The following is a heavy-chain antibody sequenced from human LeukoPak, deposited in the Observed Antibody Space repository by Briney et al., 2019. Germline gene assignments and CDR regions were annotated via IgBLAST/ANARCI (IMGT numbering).Heavy chain of an antibody. CDR1: GFTFSRYA. CDR2: ISYDGSNK. J-gene: IGHJ4*02. Sequence: GRSLRLSCAASGFTFSRYAMHWVRQSPGKGLEWVGVISYDGSNKYYADSVKGRFTISRDNSKNTLHLQMNSLRAEDTAVYYCAREEDDILAGYYYFDYWGQGTLVTVSS. CDR3: AREEDDILAGYYYFDY. D-gene: IGHD3-9*01. V-gene: IGHV3-30*03.